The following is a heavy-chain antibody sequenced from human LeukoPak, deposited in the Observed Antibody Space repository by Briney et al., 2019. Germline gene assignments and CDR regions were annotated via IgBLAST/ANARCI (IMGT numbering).Heavy chain of an antibody. Sequence: PGGSLRLSCAASGFTFSSYAMHWVRQAPGKGLEWVSYISSSSSYTNYADSVKGRFTISRDNAKNSLYLQMNSLRAEDTAVYYCARGVAVAGNAVDYWGQGTLVTVSS. V-gene: IGHV3-21*05. CDR2: ISSSSSYT. CDR1: GFTFSSYA. J-gene: IGHJ4*02. D-gene: IGHD6-19*01. CDR3: ARGVAVAGNAVDY.